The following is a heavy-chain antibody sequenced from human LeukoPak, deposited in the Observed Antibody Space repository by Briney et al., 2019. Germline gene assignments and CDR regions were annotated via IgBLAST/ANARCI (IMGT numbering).Heavy chain of an antibody. CDR2: INHSGST. Sequence: PSETLSLTCAVYGGSFSGNYWSWIRQPPGKGLEWIGEINHSGSTNYNPSLKSRVTISVDTSKNQFSLKLSSVTAADTAVYYCARGRSSSSLDYWGQGTLVTVSS. V-gene: IGHV4-34*01. D-gene: IGHD6-6*01. CDR1: GGSFSGNY. CDR3: ARGRSSSSLDY. J-gene: IGHJ4*02.